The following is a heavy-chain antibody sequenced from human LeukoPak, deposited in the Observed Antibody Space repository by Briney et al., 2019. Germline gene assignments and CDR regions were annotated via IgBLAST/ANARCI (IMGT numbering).Heavy chain of an antibody. CDR3: ARGSTPTYYYYYYMDV. CDR1: DSPFSTYS. J-gene: IGHJ6*03. Sequence: GGSLRLSCAASDSPFSTYSMNWVRQAPGKGLEWVSAISGSGGSTYYADSVKGRFTISRDNSKNTLYLQMNSLRAEDTAVYYCARGSTPTYYYYYYMDVWGKGTTVTVSS. CDR2: ISGSGGST. D-gene: IGHD5/OR15-5a*01. V-gene: IGHV3-23*01.